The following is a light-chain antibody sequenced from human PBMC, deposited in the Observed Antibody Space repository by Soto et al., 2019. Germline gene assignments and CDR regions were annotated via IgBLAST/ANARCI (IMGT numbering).Light chain of an antibody. CDR3: QLLNSFRQ. J-gene: IGKJ5*01. V-gene: IGKV1-9*01. CDR1: QGISSY. CDR2: AAS. Sequence: DIQLTQSPSFLSASVGDRVTITCRASQGISSYLAWYQQKPGKAPKLLIYAASTLQSGVPSRFSGSGSGTEFTLTTSSLQPEDFATYYCQLLNSFRQFGQGTRPEI.